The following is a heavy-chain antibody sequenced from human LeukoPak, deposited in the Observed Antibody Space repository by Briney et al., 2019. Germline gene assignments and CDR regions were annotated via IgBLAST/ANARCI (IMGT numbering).Heavy chain of an antibody. V-gene: IGHV4-59*01. Sequence: SETLSLTCTVSGGSISSYYWSWIRQPPGKGLEWVGYIYYSGSTNYNPSLKSRVTISVDTSKNQFSLKLSSVTAADTAVYYCARTSGELLIDYWGQGTLVTVSS. CDR2: IYYSGST. CDR3: ARTSGELLIDY. J-gene: IGHJ4*02. D-gene: IGHD1-26*01. CDR1: GGSISSYY.